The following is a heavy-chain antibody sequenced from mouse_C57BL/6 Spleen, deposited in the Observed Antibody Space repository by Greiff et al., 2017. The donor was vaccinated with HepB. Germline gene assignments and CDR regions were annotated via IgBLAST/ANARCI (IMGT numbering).Heavy chain of an antibody. J-gene: IGHJ4*01. Sequence: VQLQQSGPELVKPGASVKISCKASGYTFTDYYMNWVKQSHGKSLEWIGDINPNNGGTSYNQKFKGKATLTVDKSSSTAYMELRSLTSEDSAVYYCARSLYDGYLGEGAMDYWGQGTSVTVSS. CDR3: ARSLYDGYLGEGAMDY. D-gene: IGHD2-3*01. CDR1: GYTFTDYY. CDR2: INPNNGGT. V-gene: IGHV1-26*01.